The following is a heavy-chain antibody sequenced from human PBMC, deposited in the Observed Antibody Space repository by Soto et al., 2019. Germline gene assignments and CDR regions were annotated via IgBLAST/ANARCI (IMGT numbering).Heavy chain of an antibody. J-gene: IGHJ4*02. CDR1: GYTFTSYG. CDR2: ISAYNGNT. Sequence: QVQLVQSGAEAKEPGASVKVSCQASGYTFTSYGISWLRQAPGQGLEWMGRISAYNGNTKYAEKFQDRVTLTRVTSTDTAYMELRSLRADDTAGYNCGRDFMFRNVVVGTATPLAYWGPRSVVIVSP. CDR3: GRDFMFRNVVVGTATPLAY. V-gene: IGHV1-18*04. D-gene: IGHD2-15*01.